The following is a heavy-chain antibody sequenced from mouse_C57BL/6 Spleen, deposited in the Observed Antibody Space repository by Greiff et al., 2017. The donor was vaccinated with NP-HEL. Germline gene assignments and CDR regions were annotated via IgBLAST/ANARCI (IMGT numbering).Heavy chain of an antibody. Sequence: EVMLVESGGDLVKPGGSLKLSCAASGFTFSSYGMSWVRQTPDKRLEWVATISSGGSYTYYPDSVKGRFTISRDNAKNTLYLQMSSLKSEDTAMYYCARHPYYSNYGFAYWGQGTLVTVSA. D-gene: IGHD2-5*01. V-gene: IGHV5-6*01. CDR1: GFTFSSYG. CDR3: ARHPYYSNYGFAY. J-gene: IGHJ3*01. CDR2: ISSGGSYT.